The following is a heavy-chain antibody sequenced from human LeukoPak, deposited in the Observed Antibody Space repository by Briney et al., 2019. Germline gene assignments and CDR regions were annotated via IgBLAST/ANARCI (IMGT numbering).Heavy chain of an antibody. D-gene: IGHD3-10*01. CDR3: ARGSSGSGSYYNPPPPLSTNYYYYYMDV. CDR2: VSAYNGNT. J-gene: IGHJ6*03. CDR1: GYTFTSYG. V-gene: IGHV1-18*01. Sequence: ASVKVSCKASGYTFTSYGISWVRQAPGQGLEWMGWVSAYNGNTNYAQKLQGRVTMTTDTSTSTAYMELRSLRSDDTAVYYCARGSSGSGSYYNPPPPLSTNYYYYYMDVWGKGTTVTVSS.